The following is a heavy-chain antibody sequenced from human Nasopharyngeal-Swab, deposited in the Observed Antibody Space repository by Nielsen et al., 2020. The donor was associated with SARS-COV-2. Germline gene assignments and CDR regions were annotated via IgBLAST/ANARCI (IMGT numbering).Heavy chain of an antibody. CDR2: IRSKGNTYAT. CDR3: TRCGGGCYSGRDY. V-gene: IGHV3-73*01. D-gene: IGHD2-15*01. CDR1: GFTFSDSA. Sequence: GESLKISCAASGFTFSDSAIHWVRQASGKGLEWVGRIRSKGNTYATAYSASVKGRFIIFRDDPTSTAYLQMNSLKTEDTAMYYCTRCGGGCYSGRDYWGQGTLVTVSS. J-gene: IGHJ4*02.